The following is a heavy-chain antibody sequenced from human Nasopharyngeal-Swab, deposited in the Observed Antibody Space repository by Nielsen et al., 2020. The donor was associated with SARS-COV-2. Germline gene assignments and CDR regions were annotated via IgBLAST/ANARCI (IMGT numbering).Heavy chain of an antibody. J-gene: IGHJ6*03. CDR2: ISSSRSYI. CDR1: GFTFSSYS. Sequence: GESLKISCAASGFTFSSYSMNWVRQALGKGLEWVSSISSSRSYIYYADSVKGRFTISRDNAKNSLYLQMNSLRAEDTAVYYCAREGSYGPVSYMDVWGKGTTVTVSS. V-gene: IGHV3-21*01. CDR3: AREGSYGPVSYMDV. D-gene: IGHD5-18*01.